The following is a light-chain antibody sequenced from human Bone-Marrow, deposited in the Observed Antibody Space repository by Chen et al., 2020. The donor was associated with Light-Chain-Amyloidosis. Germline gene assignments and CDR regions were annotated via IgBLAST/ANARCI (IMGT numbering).Light chain of an antibody. CDR1: QTIGSNY. CDR3: QQYGTSPLT. J-gene: IGKJ4*01. CDR2: GSS. V-gene: IGKV3-20*01. Sequence: DIVLTQSTVTLSLSPGEGANLPCRASQTIGSNYLTWYQQKFGQAPRLLIYGSSSRATGIPDRFTGSGSGTDFTLTINRLEPEDFAMYYCQQYGTSPLTFGGGTKVEIK.